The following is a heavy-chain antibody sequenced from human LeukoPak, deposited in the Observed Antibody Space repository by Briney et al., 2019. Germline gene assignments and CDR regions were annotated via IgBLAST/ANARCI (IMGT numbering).Heavy chain of an antibody. V-gene: IGHV3-49*04. CDR2: IRTKAFGGTT. CDR3: TGDLVP. J-gene: IGHJ5*02. D-gene: IGHD3-16*01. CDR1: GFTFGDSA. Sequence: GRSLRLSCTASGFTFGDSAMSWVRQAPGKGLEWVGLIRTKAFGGTTQYAAPVEGRFIISRDDSKSIAYLQMNSLETEDTAVYYCTGDLVPWGQGTLVTVSS.